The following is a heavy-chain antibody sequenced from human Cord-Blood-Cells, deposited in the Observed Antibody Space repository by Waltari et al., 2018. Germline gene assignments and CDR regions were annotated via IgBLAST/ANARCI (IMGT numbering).Heavy chain of an antibody. Sequence: QLQLQESGPGLVKPSETLSLPCTVSGGSIRSSRYYWGWIRQPPGKGLEWIGSIYYSGSTDYNPSLKSRVTISVDTSKNQFSLKLSSVTAADTAVYYCARQTGNWFDPWGQGTLVTVSS. CDR3: ARQTGNWFDP. CDR2: IYYSGST. J-gene: IGHJ5*02. D-gene: IGHD7-27*01. V-gene: IGHV4-39*01. CDR1: GGSIRSSRYY.